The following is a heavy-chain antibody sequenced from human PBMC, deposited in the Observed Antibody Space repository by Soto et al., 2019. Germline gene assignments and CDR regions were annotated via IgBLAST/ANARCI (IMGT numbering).Heavy chain of an antibody. D-gene: IGHD6-13*01. V-gene: IGHV1-2*02. J-gene: IGHJ6*02. CDR2: INPNSGGT. CDR3: AREALSSSWYDDYYYYGMDV. CDR1: GGTFNNYP. Sequence: ASVKVSCKASGGTFNNYPITRVRQAPGQGLEWMGWINPNSGGTNYAQKFQGRVTMTRDTSISTAYMELSGLRSDDTAVYYCAREALSSSWYDDYYYYGMDVWGQGTTVTVSS.